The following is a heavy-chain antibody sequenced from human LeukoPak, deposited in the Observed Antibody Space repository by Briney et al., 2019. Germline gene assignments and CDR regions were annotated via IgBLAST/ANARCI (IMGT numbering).Heavy chain of an antibody. CDR1: GFIVSTNY. Sequence: GGSLRLSCAASGFIVSTNYMTWVRQAPGKGLEWGADIKQDGSEKYYVDSVKGRFTISRDNAKNSLYLQMNSLRAEDTAVYYCARGSGYDDHYYDYWGQGTLVTVSS. J-gene: IGHJ4*02. D-gene: IGHD5-12*01. CDR3: ARGSGYDDHYYDY. CDR2: IKQDGSEK. V-gene: IGHV3-7*04.